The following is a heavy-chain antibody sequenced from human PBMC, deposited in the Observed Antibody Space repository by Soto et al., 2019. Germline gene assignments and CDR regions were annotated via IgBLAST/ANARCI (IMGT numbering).Heavy chain of an antibody. Sequence: ASVKVSCKASGGTFSSYAISWVRQAPGQGLEWMGWIIPYNGTTNYAQKLQGRVTMTTDTSTSTAYMELRSLRSDDTAVYYCARDTYGSGAGYWGQGTLVTVSS. CDR3: ARDTYGSGAGY. J-gene: IGHJ4*02. V-gene: IGHV1-18*01. D-gene: IGHD3-10*01. CDR2: IIPYNGTT. CDR1: GGTFSSYA.